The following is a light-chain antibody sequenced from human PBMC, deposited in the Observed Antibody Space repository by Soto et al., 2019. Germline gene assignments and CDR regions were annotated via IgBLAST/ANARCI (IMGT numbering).Light chain of an antibody. CDR3: ATRDDTLSGHWL. CDR2: RTD. CDR1: SSNIGSNY. V-gene: IGLV1-47*01. J-gene: IGLJ7*01. Sequence: QSVLTQPPSASGTPGQKVTISCSGSSSNIGSNYVSWYQQLPGTAPTLLIYRTDQRPSGVPDRFSASKSGTSASLAISGLRSEDAADYYCATRDDTLSGHWLFGGGTQLTVL.